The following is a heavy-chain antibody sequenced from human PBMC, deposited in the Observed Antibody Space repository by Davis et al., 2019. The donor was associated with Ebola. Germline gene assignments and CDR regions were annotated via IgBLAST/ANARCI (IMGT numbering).Heavy chain of an antibody. CDR1: GFTFSSYW. D-gene: IGHD3-3*01. V-gene: IGHV3-7*03. CDR2: IKQDGSEK. CDR3: ARELGAYYDFWSGYLAGAFDI. J-gene: IGHJ3*02. Sequence: GGSLRLSCAASGFTFSSYWMSWVRQAPGTGLEWVANIKQDGSEKYYLDSVKGRFTISRDNAKNSLYLQMNSLRAEDTAVYYCARELGAYYDFWSGYLAGAFDIWGQGTMVTVSS.